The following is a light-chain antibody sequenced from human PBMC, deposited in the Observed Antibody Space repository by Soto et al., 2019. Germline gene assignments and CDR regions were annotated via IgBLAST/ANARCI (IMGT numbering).Light chain of an antibody. Sequence: AIQLTQSPSSLSASVGDRVTITCRASQGISSALAWYQQKPGKAPKLLIYDASSLESGVPSRFSGSGCGTDFTLTISSLQPEDFATYYCKQYNSNFGPRTQVDIK. J-gene: IGKJ3*01. CDR1: QGISSA. V-gene: IGKV1-13*02. CDR2: DAS. CDR3: KQYNSN.